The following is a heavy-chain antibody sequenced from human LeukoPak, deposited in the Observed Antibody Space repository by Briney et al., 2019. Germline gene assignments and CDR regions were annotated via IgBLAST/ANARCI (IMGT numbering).Heavy chain of an antibody. V-gene: IGHV1-69*13. D-gene: IGHD3-16*01. CDR1: GGTFSSYA. CDR2: IIPIFGTA. CDR3: ARVGDDPLEAFDI. J-gene: IGHJ3*02. Sequence: SVKVSCKASGGTFSSYAISWVRQAPGQGLEWMGGIIPIFGTANYAQKFQGRVTITADESTSTAYMELSSLRSEDTAVYYCARVGDDPLEAFDIWDQGTMVTVSS.